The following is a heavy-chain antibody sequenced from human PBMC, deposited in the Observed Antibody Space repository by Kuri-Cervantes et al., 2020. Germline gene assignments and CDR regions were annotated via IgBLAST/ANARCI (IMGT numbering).Heavy chain of an antibody. V-gene: IGHV3-9*01. J-gene: IGHJ4*02. CDR3: ARVRSGRLGVLDN. D-gene: IGHD6-19*01. Sequence: SLKISCAASGFTFDDYAMHWVRQAPGKGLEWVSGISWNSGSIGYADSVKGRFTISRDNAKNSLYLQMNSLRAEDTAMYYCARVRSGRLGVLDNWGQGTLVTVSS. CDR1: GFTFDDYA. CDR2: ISWNSGSI.